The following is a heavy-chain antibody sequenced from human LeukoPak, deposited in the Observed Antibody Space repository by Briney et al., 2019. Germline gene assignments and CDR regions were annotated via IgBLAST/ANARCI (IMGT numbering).Heavy chain of an antibody. Sequence: GASVKVSCKASGYTFNSYYMHWVRQAPGQGLDWMGIINPSGGSTSYAQKFQGRVTMTRDMSTSTVYMELSSLRSEDTAVYYCALTYRVADRPLDYWGQGTLVNVSS. D-gene: IGHD6-6*01. CDR3: ALTYRVADRPLDY. J-gene: IGHJ4*02. CDR2: INPSGGST. V-gene: IGHV1-46*02. CDR1: GYTFNSYY.